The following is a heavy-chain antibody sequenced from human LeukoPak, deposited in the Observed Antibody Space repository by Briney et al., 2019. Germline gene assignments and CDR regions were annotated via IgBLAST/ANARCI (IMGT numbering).Heavy chain of an antibody. V-gene: IGHV4-59*01. Sequence: SETLSLTCTVSGSSISSYYWSWIRQPPGKGPEWIGYIYYSGSTNYNPSLKSRVTISVDTSKNQFSLKLSSVTAADTAVYYCARVPAARFEVAFDIWGQGTMVTVSS. CDR3: ARVPAARFEVAFDI. CDR2: IYYSGST. CDR1: GSSISSYY. D-gene: IGHD2-2*01. J-gene: IGHJ3*02.